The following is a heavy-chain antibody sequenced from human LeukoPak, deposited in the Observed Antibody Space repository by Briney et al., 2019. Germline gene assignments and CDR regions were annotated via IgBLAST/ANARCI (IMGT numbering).Heavy chain of an antibody. CDR3: ARAEADRTFDY. Sequence: SETLSLTCTVSGGSISTYYWSWMRQPPGRGLEWIGYIHGSTNYNPSPRSRVTISVDMSKNQFSLKLTSVTAADTAVYYCARAEADRTFDYWGQGTLVIVSS. D-gene: IGHD1-7*01. CDR2: IHGST. CDR1: GGSISTYY. V-gene: IGHV4-59*01. J-gene: IGHJ4*02.